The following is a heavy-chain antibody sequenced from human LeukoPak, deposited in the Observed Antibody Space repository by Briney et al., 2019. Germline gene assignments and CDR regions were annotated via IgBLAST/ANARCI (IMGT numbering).Heavy chain of an antibody. V-gene: IGHV3-21*01. Sequence: GGSLRLSCAASGFTFSSYSMNWVRQAPGKGLEWVSSISSSSSYIYYADSVKGRFTISRDNAKNSLYLQMNSLRAEDTAVYYCARDFLGDIVVVPAAVYFGYWGQGTLVTVSS. J-gene: IGHJ4*02. CDR2: ISSSSSYI. CDR3: ARDFLGDIVVVPAAVYFGY. D-gene: IGHD2-2*01. CDR1: GFTFSSYS.